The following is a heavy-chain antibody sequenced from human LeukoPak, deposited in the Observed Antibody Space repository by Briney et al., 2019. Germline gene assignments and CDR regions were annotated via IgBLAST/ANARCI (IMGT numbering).Heavy chain of an antibody. CDR2: ISAYNGNT. D-gene: IGHD3-22*01. V-gene: IGHV1-18*04. J-gene: IGHJ4*02. Sequence: ASVKVSCKASGYTFTGYYMHWVRQAPGQGLEWMGWISAYNGNTNYAQKFQGRVTITADKSTSTAYMELSSLRSEDTAAYYCASVDYYDSSVGYWGQGTLVTVSS. CDR3: ASVDYYDSSVGY. CDR1: GYTFTGYY.